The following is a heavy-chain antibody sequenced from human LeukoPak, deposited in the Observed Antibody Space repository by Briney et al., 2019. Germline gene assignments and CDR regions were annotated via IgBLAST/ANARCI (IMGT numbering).Heavy chain of an antibody. CDR3: AKHDSSSVY. CDR1: GFIFSNYG. J-gene: IGHJ4*02. D-gene: IGHD3-22*01. CDR2: IRSDGSEK. V-gene: IGHV3-30*02. Sequence: GGPLRLSCAVSGFIFSNYGMHWVRQAPGKGVEWVAFIRSDGSEKNYAGSVKGRFTISRDNSKNTLYVQMNSLRADDTAVYYCAKHDSSSVYWGQGTLVTVSS.